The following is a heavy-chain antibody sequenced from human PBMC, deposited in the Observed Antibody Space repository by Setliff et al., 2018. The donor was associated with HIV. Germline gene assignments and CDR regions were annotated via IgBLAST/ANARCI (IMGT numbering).Heavy chain of an antibody. D-gene: IGHD1-1*01. CDR3: TPPPGTY. J-gene: IGHJ4*02. Sequence: GGSLRLSCAASGFVFNNYVFTWVRQAPGKGLEWVGIIKSKAYGETTEYAASVKGRFTLSRDDSKSIAYLQMNSLKTEDTGVYYCTPPPGTYWGQGTLVTVSS. V-gene: IGHV3-49*04. CDR1: GFVFNNYV. CDR2: IKSKAYGETT.